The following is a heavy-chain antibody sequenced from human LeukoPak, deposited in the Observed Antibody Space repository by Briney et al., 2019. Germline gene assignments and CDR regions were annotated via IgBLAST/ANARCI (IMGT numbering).Heavy chain of an antibody. V-gene: IGHV3-74*01. J-gene: IGHJ6*02. CDR2: INSDGRNI. Sequence: GGSLRLSCAASGFTFSSYWMHWVRQAPGKGLVWVSRINSDGRNINYADSVKGRFTISRDNAKNMLYLQMNSLRAEDTAVYYSAPHLSVIVPSAQYGMDFWGQGTTVTVSS. CDR1: GFTFSSYW. CDR3: APHLSVIVPSAQYGMDF. D-gene: IGHD2/OR15-2a*01.